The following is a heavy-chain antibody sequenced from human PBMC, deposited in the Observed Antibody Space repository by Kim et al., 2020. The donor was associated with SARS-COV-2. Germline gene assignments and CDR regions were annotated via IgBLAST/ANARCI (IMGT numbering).Heavy chain of an antibody. CDR2: IRSKANSYAT. V-gene: IGHV3-73*01. J-gene: IGHJ3*02. CDR1: GFSFSDSA. CDR3: ARGPPYSESYWDAFDI. Sequence: GGSLRLSCAASGFSFSDSAMHWVRQASGKGLEWVGRIRSKANSYATVYAVSVEGRFTISRDDSKNTAYLQMDSLETEDTAVYYCARGPPYSESYWDAFDIWGEGAMVSGSS. D-gene: IGHD1-26*01.